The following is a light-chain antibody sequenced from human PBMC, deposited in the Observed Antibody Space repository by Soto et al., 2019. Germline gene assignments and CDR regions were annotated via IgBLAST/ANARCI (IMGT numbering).Light chain of an antibody. CDR1: QNIDNY. CDR3: QQSYSTPLT. V-gene: IGKV1-39*01. J-gene: IGKJ4*01. Sequence: DIQITQSPSSLSASVGDRVTIACRASQNIDNYLNWYQQKPGKAPNLLIYAASSLQSGVPSRFAGSGSGTDFTLTISSLQPEDFATYYCQQSYSTPLTFGGGTKVDIK. CDR2: AAS.